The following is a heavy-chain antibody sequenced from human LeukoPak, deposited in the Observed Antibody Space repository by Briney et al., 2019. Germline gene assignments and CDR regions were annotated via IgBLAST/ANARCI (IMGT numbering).Heavy chain of an antibody. D-gene: IGHD4-23*01. J-gene: IGHJ3*02. CDR1: GYTFTGYY. CDR2: INPNSGGT. CDR3: ARNYGGNPNDAFDI. Sequence: ASVKVSCKASGYTFTGYYMHWVRQAPGQGLEWMGWINPNSGGTNYAQKLQGRVTMTRDTSISTAYMELSRLRSDDTAVYYCARNYGGNPNDAFDIWGQGTMVTVS. V-gene: IGHV1-2*02.